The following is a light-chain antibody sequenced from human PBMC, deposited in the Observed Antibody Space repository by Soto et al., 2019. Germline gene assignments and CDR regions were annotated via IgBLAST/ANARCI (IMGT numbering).Light chain of an antibody. CDR1: SSDVGTYNY. CDR3: SSYTSSNTLV. V-gene: IGLV2-14*01. CDR2: DVI. Sequence: QSVLTQPASVSGSPGQSITISCTGTSSDVGTYNYVSWYQRHPGKAPKLMIYDVINRLSGVSNRFSGSKSGITASLTISGLQAEDEADYYCSSYTSSNTLVFGGGTKLTV. J-gene: IGLJ2*01.